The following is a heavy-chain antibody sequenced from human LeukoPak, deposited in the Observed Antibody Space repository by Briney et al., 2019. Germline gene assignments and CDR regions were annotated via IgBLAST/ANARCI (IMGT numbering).Heavy chain of an antibody. V-gene: IGHV1-24*01. CDR2: FDPENVET. CDR1: GYTLTELD. CDR3: ATGPNFDFWSGYYPLDC. J-gene: IGHJ4*02. Sequence: ASVKVSCKVSGYTLTELDMHWVRQAPGQGLEWMGGFDPENVETSYAQKFQGRVTMTEDTSTDTAYMELSSLRSEDAAVYYCATGPNFDFWSGYYPLDCWGQGTLVTVSP. D-gene: IGHD3-3*01.